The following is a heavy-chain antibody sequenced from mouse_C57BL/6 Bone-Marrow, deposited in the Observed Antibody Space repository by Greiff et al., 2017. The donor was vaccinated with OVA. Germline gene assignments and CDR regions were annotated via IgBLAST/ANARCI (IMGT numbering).Heavy chain of an antibody. Sequence: QVQLQQPGAELVKPGASVKLSCKASGYTFTSYWMQWVKQRPGQGLEWIGEIDPSDSYTNYTQKFKGKATLTVDTSSSTAYMQLNRLKSEDSAVYYCANAVFAYWGQGTMVTVSA. CDR3: ANAVFAY. CDR1: GYTFTSYW. CDR2: IDPSDSYT. V-gene: IGHV1-50*01. J-gene: IGHJ3*01.